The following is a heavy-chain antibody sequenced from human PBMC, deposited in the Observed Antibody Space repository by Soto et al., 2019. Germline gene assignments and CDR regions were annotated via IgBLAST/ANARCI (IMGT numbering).Heavy chain of an antibody. V-gene: IGHV1-18*04. Sequence: QVQLVQSGGEVVQPGASVKVSCKASGYFFTSYGITWVRQAPGQGLEWMGWISPYNGNANYAQKFQGRVTITADESTSTAYMELSSLRSEDTAVYYCARGGGLLRGGVWYFDLWGRGTLVTVSS. J-gene: IGHJ2*01. D-gene: IGHD2-15*01. CDR3: ARGGGLLRGGVWYFDL. CDR1: GYFFTSYG. CDR2: ISPYNGNA.